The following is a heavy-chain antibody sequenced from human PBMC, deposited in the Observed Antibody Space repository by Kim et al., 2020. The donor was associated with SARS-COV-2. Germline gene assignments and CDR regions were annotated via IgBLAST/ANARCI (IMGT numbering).Heavy chain of an antibody. J-gene: IGHJ4*02. D-gene: IGHD5-12*01. Sequence: RYTPSVQGQLTNSADKSISTAYLQWSSLKASDTAMYYCARHGRDGYNPDYWGQGTLVTVSS. CDR3: ARHGRDGYNPDY. V-gene: IGHV5-51*01.